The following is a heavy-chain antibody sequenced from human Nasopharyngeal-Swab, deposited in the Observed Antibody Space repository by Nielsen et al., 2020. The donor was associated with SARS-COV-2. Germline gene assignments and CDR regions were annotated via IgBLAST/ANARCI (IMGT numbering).Heavy chain of an antibody. V-gene: IGHV3-30*18. D-gene: IGHD1-26*01. CDR1: GFTFSSYG. J-gene: IGHJ3*02. CDR3: AKVFDSAWATGAFDI. Sequence: GGSLRLSCAASGFTFSSYGMHWVRQAPGKGLEWVAVISYDGSNKYYADSVKGRFTISRDNSKNTLYLQMNSLRAEETAVYYCAKVFDSAWATGAFDIWGQGTMVTVSS. CDR2: ISYDGSNK.